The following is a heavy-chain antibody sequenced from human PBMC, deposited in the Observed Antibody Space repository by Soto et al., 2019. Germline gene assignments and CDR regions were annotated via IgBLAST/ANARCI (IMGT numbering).Heavy chain of an antibody. V-gene: IGHV3-30-3*01. J-gene: IGHJ2*01. CDR2: ISYDGSNK. CDR1: GFTFSSYA. D-gene: IGHD4-4*01. CDR3: ARPLWRDDYNWGYFDL. Sequence: QVQLVESGGGVVQPGRSLRLSCAASGFTFSSYAMHWVRQAPGKGLEWVAVISYDGSNKYYADSVKGRFTISRDNSKNTLSMQMNSLRAKDTAVYYCARPLWRDDYNWGYFDLWGRGTLVTVSS.